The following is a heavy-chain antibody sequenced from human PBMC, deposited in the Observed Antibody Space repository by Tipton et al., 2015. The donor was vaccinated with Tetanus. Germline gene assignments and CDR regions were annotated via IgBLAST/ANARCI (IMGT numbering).Heavy chain of an antibody. J-gene: IGHJ4*02. Sequence: LRLSCAVSGGLLSTGGYSWGWIRQPPGQGLEWIGYVYHTGSTYYNPSLRGRVTISTVGSKNHVSLRLTSVTAADTGVYFCARDPYYNGGGYFDYWGQGTLVTVSS. D-gene: IGHD3-10*01. CDR1: GGLLSTGGYS. CDR2: VYHTGST. V-gene: IGHV4-30-2*01. CDR3: ARDPYYNGGGYFDY.